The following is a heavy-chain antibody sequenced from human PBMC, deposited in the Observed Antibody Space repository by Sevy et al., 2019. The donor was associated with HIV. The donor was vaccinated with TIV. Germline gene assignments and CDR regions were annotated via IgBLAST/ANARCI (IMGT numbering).Heavy chain of an antibody. J-gene: IGHJ6*02. CDR3: ARGLKVAATLYFYYSMDV. V-gene: IGHV3-7*01. CDR1: GFTFNTYW. D-gene: IGHD2-15*01. Sequence: GGSLRLSCAASGFTFNTYWMSWVRQSLGKGLEWVANIKRDGSEKYYVDSVEGRFTISRDNDKNSLYLQMNSLRAEDTAVYYCARGLKVAATLYFYYSMDVWGQGTTVTVSS. CDR2: IKRDGSEK.